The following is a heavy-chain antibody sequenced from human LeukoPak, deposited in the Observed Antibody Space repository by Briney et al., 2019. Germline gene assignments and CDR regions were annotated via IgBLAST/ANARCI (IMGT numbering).Heavy chain of an antibody. Sequence: PRGSLRLSCAASGFTFSSYAMSWVRQAPGKGLEWVSGISGSGGSTYYADSVKGRFTISRDNSKNTLYLQMTSLRAEDTAVYYCAKDQVWIVVGSFDYWGQGTLVTVSS. J-gene: IGHJ4*02. CDR2: ISGSGGST. CDR1: GFTFSSYA. V-gene: IGHV3-23*01. D-gene: IGHD3-22*01. CDR3: AKDQVWIVVGSFDY.